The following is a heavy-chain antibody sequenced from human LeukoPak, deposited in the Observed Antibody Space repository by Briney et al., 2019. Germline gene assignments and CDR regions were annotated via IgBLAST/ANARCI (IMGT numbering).Heavy chain of an antibody. V-gene: IGHV3-7*05. CDR1: GFTLSRYW. CDR2: IKQDGSEK. J-gene: IGHJ4*02. D-gene: IGHD2-2*01. Sequence: GGSLRLSCAASGFTLSRYWMSWVRQAPGKGLEWVANIKQDGSEKYYVDSVKGRFTISRDNAKNSLYLQMNSLRAEDTAVYYCARDQRYCSSSSCPWEPFDYWGQGTLVTVSS. CDR3: ARDQRYCSSSSCPWEPFDY.